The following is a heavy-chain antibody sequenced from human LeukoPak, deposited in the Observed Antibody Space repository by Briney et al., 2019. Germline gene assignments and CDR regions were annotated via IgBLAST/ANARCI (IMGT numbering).Heavy chain of an antibody. CDR3: AKRAVAGQPKDSDY. CDR1: GFTFSTYA. V-gene: IGHV3-23*01. Sequence: GGSLRLSCAASGFTFSTYAMSWVRQAPGKGLEWVSAISVSGVSTYYADSVKGRFTISRDNSKNTMYLQMNSLRAEDTAVYYCAKRAVAGQPKDSDYWGQGTLVTVSS. D-gene: IGHD6-19*01. CDR2: ISVSGVST. J-gene: IGHJ4*02.